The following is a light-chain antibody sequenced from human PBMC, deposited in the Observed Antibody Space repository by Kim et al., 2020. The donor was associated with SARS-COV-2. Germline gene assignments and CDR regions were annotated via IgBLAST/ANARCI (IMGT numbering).Light chain of an antibody. CDR2: AAS. CDR1: QSISSY. CDR3: QQSYSTPLT. V-gene: IGKV1-39*01. J-gene: IGKJ4*01. Sequence: ASIGDRVTITCRASQSISSYLNWYQQKPGKAPKLLIYAASSLQSGVPSRFSGSGSGTDFTLTISSLQPEDFATYYCQQSYSTPLTFGGGTKVDIK.